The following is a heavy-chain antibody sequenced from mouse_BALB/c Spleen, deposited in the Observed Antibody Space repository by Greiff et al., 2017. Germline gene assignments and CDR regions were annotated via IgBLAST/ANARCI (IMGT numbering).Heavy chain of an antibody. D-gene: IGHD2-4*01. V-gene: IGHV3-8*02. Sequence: VQLQQSGPSLVKPSQTLSLTCSVTGDSITSGYWNWIRKFPGNKLEYMGYISYSGSTYYNPSLKSRISITRDTSKNQYYLQLNSVTTEDTATYYCARTYYDYVAWFAYWGQGTLVTVSA. CDR1: GDSITSGY. CDR3: ARTYYDYVAWFAY. CDR2: ISYSGST. J-gene: IGHJ3*01.